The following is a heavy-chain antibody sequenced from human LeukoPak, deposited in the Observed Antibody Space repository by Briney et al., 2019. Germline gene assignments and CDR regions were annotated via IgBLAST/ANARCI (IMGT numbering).Heavy chain of an antibody. J-gene: IGHJ4*02. V-gene: IGHV4-4*07. Sequence: SETLSLTCTVSGAPISNYYWSWIRQPAGKGLEWIGRVYTSGITNYNPSFSSRVTMSVDKSKNQLSLKLTSVTAADAAVYYCAGRDYWGQGTLVTVSS. CDR3: AGRDY. CDR2: VYTSGIT. CDR1: GAPISNYY.